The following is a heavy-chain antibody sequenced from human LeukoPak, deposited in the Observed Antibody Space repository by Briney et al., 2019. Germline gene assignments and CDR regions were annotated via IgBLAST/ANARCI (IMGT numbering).Heavy chain of an antibody. CDR3: ARAHDYGDYKKWFDP. CDR2: IYFSGST. CDR1: GGSIRSDH. V-gene: IGHV4-59*01. Sequence: PSETLSLTCTVSGGSIRSDHWSWIRQPPGKGLEFIGYIYFSGSTSYNPSLKSRVTISVDSSKTQFSLTLRSATAADTAVYYCARAHDYGDYKKWFDPWGQGTLVTVSS. J-gene: IGHJ5*02. D-gene: IGHD4-17*01.